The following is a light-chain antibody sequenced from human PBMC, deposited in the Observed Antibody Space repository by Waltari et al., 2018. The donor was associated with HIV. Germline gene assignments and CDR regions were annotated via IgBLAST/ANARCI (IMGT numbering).Light chain of an antibody. CDR1: SFNIGRNF. CDR2: RDN. CDR3: AAWDDSLSGSYV. Sequence: QSVLTQPPSASGTPGQRVIVSCSGSSFNIGRNFVSWYQQLPGTAPKVLIFRDNQRPSGAPDRFSGSKSGASASLAISGLRSEDEADYYCAAWDDSLSGSYVFGPGTKVTVL. V-gene: IGLV1-47*01. J-gene: IGLJ1*01.